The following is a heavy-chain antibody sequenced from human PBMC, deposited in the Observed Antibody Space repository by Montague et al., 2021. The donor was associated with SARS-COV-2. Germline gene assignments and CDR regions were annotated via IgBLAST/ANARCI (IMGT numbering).Heavy chain of an antibody. CDR2: IKRKVDGGTT. V-gene: IGHV3-15*01. CDR1: GLTFTSAW. CDR3: TTDSFDV. Sequence: SLRLSCAASGLTFTSAWMSWVRQAPGKGLEWVGHIKRKVDGGTTDYAAPVKGRFDISRDDSKNTLYLQLNSLKPEDTGVYYCTTDSFDVWGQGTTVTVS. J-gene: IGHJ6*02.